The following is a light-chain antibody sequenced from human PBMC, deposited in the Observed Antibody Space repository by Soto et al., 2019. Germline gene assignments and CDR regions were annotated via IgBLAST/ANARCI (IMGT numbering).Light chain of an antibody. CDR1: SSDVGGYNY. J-gene: IGLJ2*01. Sequence: QSALTQPASVSGSPGQSITISCTGTSSDVGGYNYVSWYQQHPGKAPKLMIYDVSNRPSGVSNRFSGSKSGNTASLTISGLQDEDEADYSCSSYTSSSTASVVFGGGTKPTVL. CDR2: DVS. V-gene: IGLV2-14*01. CDR3: SSYTSSSTASVV.